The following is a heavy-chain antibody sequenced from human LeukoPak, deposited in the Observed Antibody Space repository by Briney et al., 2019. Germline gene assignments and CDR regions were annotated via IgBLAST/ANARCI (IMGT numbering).Heavy chain of an antibody. CDR2: ISWNSGNI. J-gene: IGHJ4*02. D-gene: IGHD6-13*01. V-gene: IGHV3-9*03. CDR3: AKASAAGPYYFDY. CDR1: GFTFDDYA. Sequence: GGSLRLSCAASGFTFDDYAMHWVRQARGKGLEWVSGISWNSGNIGYADSVKGRFTISRDNAKNSLYLQMNSLRAEDMALYYCAKASAAGPYYFDYWGQGTLVTVSS.